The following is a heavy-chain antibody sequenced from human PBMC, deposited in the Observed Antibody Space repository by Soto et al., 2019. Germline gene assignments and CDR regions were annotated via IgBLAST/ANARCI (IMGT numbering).Heavy chain of an antibody. CDR1: GYTFTTYY. Sequence: ASVKVSCKASGYTFTTYYIHWVRQAPGQGLEWMGWMNPNTGYTGYTQNFQGRVTMTRNTSINTAYMELSSLRSEDTAVYYCARFASSGWFFDYWGQGTLVTVSS. V-gene: IGHV1-8*02. D-gene: IGHD6-13*01. CDR2: MNPNTGYT. CDR3: ARFASSGWFFDY. J-gene: IGHJ4*01.